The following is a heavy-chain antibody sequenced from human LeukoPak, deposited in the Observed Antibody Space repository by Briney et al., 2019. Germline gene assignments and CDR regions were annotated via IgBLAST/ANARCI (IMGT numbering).Heavy chain of an antibody. Sequence: PGGSLRLSCAASGFTFSSYWMSWVRQAPGKGLEWVANIKQDGSEKYYVDSVKGRFTISRDNAKNSLYLQMNSLRAEDTAVYYRARESVLRYFDWLLYYYYGMDVWGQGTTVTVSS. V-gene: IGHV3-7*03. CDR3: ARESVLRYFDWLLYYYYGMDV. CDR2: IKQDGSEK. J-gene: IGHJ6*02. D-gene: IGHD3-9*01. CDR1: GFTFSSYW.